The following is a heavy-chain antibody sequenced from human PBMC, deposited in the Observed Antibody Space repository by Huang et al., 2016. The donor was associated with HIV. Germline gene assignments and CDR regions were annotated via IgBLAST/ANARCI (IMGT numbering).Heavy chain of an antibody. V-gene: IGHV4-59*02. J-gene: IGHJ5*02. CDR2: VYDSGTT. CDR1: GDSVSSHY. D-gene: IGHD6-19*01. Sequence: QVRLQESGPGLVKPSETLSLSCTVSGDSVSSHYWGWIRHPPGNGLEWLGTVYDSGTTKYTPHRKRRSTISVDTSKNGFSLNSTSVSAADTAMYFCVRDQGRLAVGGIDNWFDPWGQGALVTVSS. CDR3: VRDQGRLAVGGIDNWFDP.